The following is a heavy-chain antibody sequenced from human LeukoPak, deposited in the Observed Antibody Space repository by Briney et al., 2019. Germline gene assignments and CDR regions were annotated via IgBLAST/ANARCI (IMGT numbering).Heavy chain of an antibody. CDR3: AKDQRNGGVGSCYSGGHYYYYGRAV. Sequence: PGGSLRLSCAASGFTFSSYSMNWVRQAPGKGLEWVSSISSSSSYIYYADPVKGRFTISRDNAKNSLYLQMNSLRVEDTAVYYCAKDQRNGGVGSCYSGGHYYYYGRAVWAKGPRSPSP. J-gene: IGHJ6*02. CDR1: GFTFSSYS. V-gene: IGHV3-21*01. CDR2: ISSSSSYI. D-gene: IGHD2-15*01.